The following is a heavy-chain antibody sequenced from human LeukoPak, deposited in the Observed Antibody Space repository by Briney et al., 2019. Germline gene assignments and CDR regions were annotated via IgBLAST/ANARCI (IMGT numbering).Heavy chain of an antibody. CDR2: ISGSGGST. Sequence: TGGSLRLSCAASGFTFSSYAMSWVRQAPGKGLEWVSAISGSGGSTYYADSVKGRFTISRDNSKNTLYLQMNGLRAEDTAVYYCAKDSISSSWYGGDNWGQGTLVTVSS. CDR3: AKDSISSSWYGGDN. CDR1: GFTFSSYA. J-gene: IGHJ4*02. D-gene: IGHD6-13*01. V-gene: IGHV3-23*01.